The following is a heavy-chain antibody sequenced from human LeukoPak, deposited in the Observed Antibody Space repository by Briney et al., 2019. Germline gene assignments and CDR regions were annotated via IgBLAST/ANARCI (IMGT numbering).Heavy chain of an antibody. D-gene: IGHD3-9*01. J-gene: IGHJ4*02. V-gene: IGHV5-51*01. CDR3: ARSVLRHFDWFDY. CDR2: SYPGDSDT. CDR1: GYSFSSYW. Sequence: GASLMICWKAAGYSFSSYWSGWGRQMPGKGLEWRGISYPGDSDTRHSAPLQSQVHISLDKSIRTAYLQWSSLKASDTAMYYCARSVLRHFDWFDYWGQGTLVTVSS.